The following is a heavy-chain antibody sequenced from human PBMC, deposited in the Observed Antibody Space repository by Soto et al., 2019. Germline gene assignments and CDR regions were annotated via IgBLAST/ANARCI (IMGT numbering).Heavy chain of an antibody. J-gene: IGHJ5*02. D-gene: IGHD6-19*01. V-gene: IGHV3-30*18. CDR3: PKGTAVAYQWFDP. CDR1: GFTFSSYG. Sequence: QVELVESGGGVVQPGRSLRLSCEASGFTFSSYGMHWVRQAPGKGLEWVAAISHDETDRYYANSVKGRFTISRDNSKNTLYLQMNSLRSEDTAIYYCPKGTAVAYQWFDPWGQGTLVTVSS. CDR2: ISHDETDR.